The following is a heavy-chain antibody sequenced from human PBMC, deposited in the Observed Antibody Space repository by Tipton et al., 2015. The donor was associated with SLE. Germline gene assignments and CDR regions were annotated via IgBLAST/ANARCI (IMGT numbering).Heavy chain of an antibody. CDR2: IYYTGST. D-gene: IGHD2-21*01. J-gene: IGHJ4*02. CDR3: VRHCQIYSFVY. Sequence: TLSLTCTVSGGSISSYYWSWIRQSPGKGLEWIGHIYYTGSTSYNPSFQSRVTMSVDTSKNQFSLKLTPVTAADTAVYYCVRHCQIYSFVYWGQGSLVTVSS. V-gene: IGHV4-59*01. CDR1: GGSISSYY.